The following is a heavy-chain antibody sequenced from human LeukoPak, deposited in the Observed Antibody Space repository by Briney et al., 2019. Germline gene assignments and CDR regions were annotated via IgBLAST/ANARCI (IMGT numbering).Heavy chain of an antibody. CDR1: GFTFGDYA. D-gene: IGHD4-11*01. V-gene: IGHV3-49*04. J-gene: IGHJ4*02. Sequence: PGGSLRLSCTASGFTFGDYAMSWVRQAPGKGLEWVGFIRSKASGGTTEYTASVKGRFTISRDDSKSIAYLQMNSLITEDTAIYYCTRGYSTDYWGQGTQVTVSS. CDR3: TRGYSTDY. CDR2: IRSKASGGTT.